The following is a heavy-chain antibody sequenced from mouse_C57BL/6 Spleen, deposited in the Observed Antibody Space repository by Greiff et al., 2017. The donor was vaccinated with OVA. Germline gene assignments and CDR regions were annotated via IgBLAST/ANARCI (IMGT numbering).Heavy chain of an antibody. CDR1: GFTFSDYY. Sequence: VQLKESGGGLVQPGGSLKLSCAASGFTFSDYYMYWVRQTPEKRLEWVAYISNGGGSTYYPDTVKGRFTISRDNAKNTLYLQMSRLKSEDTAMYYCASGGYDGYFDVWGTGTTVTVSS. CDR3: ASGGYDGYFDV. CDR2: ISNGGGST. D-gene: IGHD2-2*01. V-gene: IGHV5-12*01. J-gene: IGHJ1*03.